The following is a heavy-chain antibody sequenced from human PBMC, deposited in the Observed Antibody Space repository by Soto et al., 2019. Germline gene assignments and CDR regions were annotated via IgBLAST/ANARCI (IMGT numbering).Heavy chain of an antibody. V-gene: IGHV3-74*03. D-gene: IGHD3-10*01. CDR2: IIGDGLYT. J-gene: IGHJ4*02. CDR3: ARGTLGSGTANDH. CDR1: GFTFSNYW. Sequence: EVQLVESGGGLVQPGGSLILSCAASGFTFSNYWMVWVRQAPRKGLVWVSRIIGDGLYTTYADSVKGRFTISRDNAKNTVCLQMNSLRVEDTAVYYCARGTLGSGTANDHWGQGTLVTVSS.